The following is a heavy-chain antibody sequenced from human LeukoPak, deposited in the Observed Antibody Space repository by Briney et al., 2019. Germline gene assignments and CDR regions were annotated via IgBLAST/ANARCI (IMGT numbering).Heavy chain of an antibody. CDR3: AKVNYDFLSGYPPGDP. D-gene: IGHD3-3*01. V-gene: IGHV3-30-3*01. CDR2: ISYDGSNK. J-gene: IGHJ5*02. Sequence: PGGSLRLSCAASGFTFSSYAMHWVRQAPGKGLEWVAVISYDGSNKYYADSVKGRFTISRDNSKDTLYLQMNSLRAEDTAVYYCAKVNYDFLSGYPPGDPWGQGTLVTVSS. CDR1: GFTFSSYA.